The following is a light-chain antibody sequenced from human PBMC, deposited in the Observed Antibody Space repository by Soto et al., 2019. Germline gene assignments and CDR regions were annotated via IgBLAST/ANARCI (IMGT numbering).Light chain of an antibody. J-gene: IGLJ1*01. Sequence: QSVLTQPPSVSGTPGQRVTISCSGSSSNIGSNYVYWYQQLPGTAPKVLIYRNNQRPSGVPDRFSGSKSGTSASLAISGLRSEDDADYYCAAWDDSLSGHYVFGTGTKVTV. CDR1: SSNIGSNY. CDR2: RNN. V-gene: IGLV1-47*01. CDR3: AAWDDSLSGHYV.